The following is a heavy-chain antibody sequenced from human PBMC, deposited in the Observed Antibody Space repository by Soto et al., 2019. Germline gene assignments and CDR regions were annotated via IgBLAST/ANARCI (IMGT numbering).Heavy chain of an antibody. J-gene: IGHJ5*02. CDR3: ARGNWNENWFDP. V-gene: IGHV1-69*02. D-gene: IGHD1-1*01. CDR1: GGTFSSYT. Sequence: QVQLVQSGAEVKKPGSSVKVSCKASGGTFSSYTISWVRQAPGQGLEWMGRIIPILGIANYAQKFQGRVTITADKSTGTGYMELSSRRSEDTAVYYCARGNWNENWFDPWGQGTLVTVSS. CDR2: IIPILGIA.